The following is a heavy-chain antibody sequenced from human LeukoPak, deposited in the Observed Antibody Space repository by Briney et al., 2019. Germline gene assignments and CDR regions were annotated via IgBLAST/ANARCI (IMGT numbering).Heavy chain of an antibody. CDR3: ARDSYDPSDYYAWAFDY. J-gene: IGHJ4*02. CDR2: IKSKTDGGTT. Sequence: GGSLRLSCAASGFTFSNAWMSWVRQAPGKGLEWVGRIKSKTDGGTTDYAAPVKGRFTISRDDSKNTLYLQMNSLRAEDTAVYYCARDSYDPSDYYAWAFDYWGQGTLVTVSS. V-gene: IGHV3-15*01. CDR1: GFTFSNAW. D-gene: IGHD3-22*01.